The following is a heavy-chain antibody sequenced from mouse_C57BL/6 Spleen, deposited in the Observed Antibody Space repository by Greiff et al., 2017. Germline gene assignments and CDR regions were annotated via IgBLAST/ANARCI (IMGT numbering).Heavy chain of an antibody. D-gene: IGHD1-1*01. Sequence: QVHVKQPGAELVKPGASVKLSCKASGYTFTSYWMQWVKQRPGQGLEWIGEIDPSDSYTNYNQKFKGKATLTVDTSSSTAYMQLSSLTSEDSAVYYCARPSSLYGSSPFAYWGQGTLVTVSA. CDR2: IDPSDSYT. CDR3: ARPSSLYGSSPFAY. CDR1: GYTFTSYW. J-gene: IGHJ3*01. V-gene: IGHV1-50*01.